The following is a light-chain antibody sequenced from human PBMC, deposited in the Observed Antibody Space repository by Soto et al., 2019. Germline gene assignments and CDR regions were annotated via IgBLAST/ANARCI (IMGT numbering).Light chain of an antibody. CDR1: SSDVGRYNI. Sequence: QSVLTQPASVSGSPGQSITISCTGTSSDVGRYNIVSWYQQHPGKAPKLMIYEVSNRPSGVSNRFSGSKSGNTASLTISGLQAEDEADYYCSSYTSSSTLVFGNGTKVTVL. CDR3: SSYTSSSTLV. CDR2: EVS. J-gene: IGLJ1*01. V-gene: IGLV2-14*02.